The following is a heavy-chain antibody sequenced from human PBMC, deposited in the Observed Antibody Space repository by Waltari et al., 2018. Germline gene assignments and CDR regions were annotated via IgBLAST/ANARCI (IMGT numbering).Heavy chain of an antibody. CDR2: IYYSGST. CDR1: GGSVSSDSYY. CDR3: AREVASIYYYDSGGYYYFDY. V-gene: IGHV4-61*01. Sequence: QVQLQESGPGLVKPSETLSLTCIVSGGSVSSDSYYWSWIRQPPGKGLEWIGYIYYSGSTNYNPSLKIRVTVSVDTSRNQFSLKLSSVTAADTAVYYCAREVASIYYYDSGGYYYFDYWGQGTLVTVSS. D-gene: IGHD3-22*01. J-gene: IGHJ4*02.